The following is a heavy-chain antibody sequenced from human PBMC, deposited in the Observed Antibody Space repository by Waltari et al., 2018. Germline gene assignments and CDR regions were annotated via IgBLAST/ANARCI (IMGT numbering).Heavy chain of an antibody. CDR2: IYYSGST. D-gene: IGHD2-21*01. CDR1: GGSISSGDYY. J-gene: IGHJ3*02. Sequence: QVQLQESGPGLVKPSQTLSLTCTVSGGSISSGDYYWSWTRQPPGKGLEWIGYIYYSGSTYSNPSLKSRVTISVDTSKNQFSLKLSSVTAADTAVYYCARDKVYCGGDCYYDVGAFDIWGQGTMVTVSS. CDR3: ARDKVYCGGDCYYDVGAFDI. V-gene: IGHV4-30-4*08.